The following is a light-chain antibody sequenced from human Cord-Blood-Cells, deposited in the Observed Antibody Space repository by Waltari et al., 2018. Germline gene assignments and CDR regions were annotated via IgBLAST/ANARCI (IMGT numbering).Light chain of an antibody. J-gene: IGLJ3*02. CDR3: LLYYSGARNWV. V-gene: IGLV7-46*01. CDR1: TGAVTSGHY. Sequence: QAVVTQEPSLTVSPGGTVTLTCGSSTGAVTSGHYPYWFQQKPGQAPRTLIYDTSNKHSWTPARFSCSLLGGKAALTLSGAQPEDEAEYYCLLYYSGARNWVFGGGTKLTVL. CDR2: DTS.